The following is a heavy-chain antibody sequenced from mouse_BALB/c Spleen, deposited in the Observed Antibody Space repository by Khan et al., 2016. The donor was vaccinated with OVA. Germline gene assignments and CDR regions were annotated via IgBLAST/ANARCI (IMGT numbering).Heavy chain of an antibody. J-gene: IGHJ3*01. CDR1: GYSFTSYY. CDR3: TRHGYVAWFTY. V-gene: IGHV1S135*01. Sequence: IQLVQSGPELMKPGASVKISCKASGYSFTSYYIHWMIESHGTSLEWIGYIDPFSGATTYNQKFKGKATLTVDKSSNTAYIHLRNLTSEDSAVYYGTRHGYVAWFTYWGQGTLVTVSA. D-gene: IGHD2-2*01. CDR2: IDPFSGAT.